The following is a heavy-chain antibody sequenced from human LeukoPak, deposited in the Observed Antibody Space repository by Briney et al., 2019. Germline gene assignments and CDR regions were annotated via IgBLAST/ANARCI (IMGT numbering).Heavy chain of an antibody. V-gene: IGHV1-18*01. CDR2: ISAYNGNT. J-gene: IGHJ5*02. D-gene: IGHD6-13*01. CDR1: GYTFTSYG. CDR3: ARDPGSIAAAGRWFDP. Sequence: GASVKVSCKASGYTFTSYGISWVRQAPGQGLEWVGWISAYNGNTNYAQKLQGRVTMTTDTSTSTAYMELRSLRSDDTAVYYCARDPGSIAAAGRWFDPWGQGTLVTVSS.